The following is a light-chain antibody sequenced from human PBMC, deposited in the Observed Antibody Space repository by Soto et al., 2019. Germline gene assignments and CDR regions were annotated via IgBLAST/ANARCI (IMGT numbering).Light chain of an antibody. CDR1: SSNIGSNY. CDR3: AAWDDSLSAAV. CDR2: RNN. J-gene: IGLJ7*01. V-gene: IGLV1-47*01. Sequence: QSVLTQPPSASGTPGQRVTISCSGSSSNIGSNYVYWYQQLPGTAPKLLIYRNNQRPSGVPDRFSGSKSGTSASLAISGLRSEDGADYYCAAWDDSLSAAVFGGGTQLTVL.